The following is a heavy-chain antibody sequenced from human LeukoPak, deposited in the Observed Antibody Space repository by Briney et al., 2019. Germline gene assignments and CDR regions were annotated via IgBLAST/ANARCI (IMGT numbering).Heavy chain of an antibody. CDR3: ARDLRVPAAIMEPIDY. CDR2: MSAYNGNT. V-gene: IGHV1-18*01. J-gene: IGHJ4*02. CDR1: GYTFTSYG. D-gene: IGHD2-2*02. Sequence: ASVKVSCKASGYTFTSYGISWVRQAPGQGLEWMGWMSAYNGNTNYAQKLQGRVTMTTDTPTSTAYMELRSLRSDDTAVYYCARDLRVPAAIMEPIDYWGQGTLVTVSS.